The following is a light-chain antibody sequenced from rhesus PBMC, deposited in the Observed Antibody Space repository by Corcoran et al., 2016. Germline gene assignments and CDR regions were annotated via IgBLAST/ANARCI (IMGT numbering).Light chain of an antibody. V-gene: IGKV1S17*01. CDR3: QHGYVTPFT. CDR1: QGIGKN. CDR2: SAS. J-gene: IGKJ3*01. Sequence: DIQMTQSPSSLSASVGDTVTITCRASQGIGKNLAWYQQRPGKVPKLLIHSASSLESGIPSRFTGSGSGTDCTRTISSLQPEDFATYYCQHGYVTPFTFGPGTKLEIK.